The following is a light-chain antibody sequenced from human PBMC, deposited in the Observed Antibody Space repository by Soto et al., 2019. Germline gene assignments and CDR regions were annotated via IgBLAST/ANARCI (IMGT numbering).Light chain of an antibody. V-gene: IGLV2-14*01. J-gene: IGLJ1*01. CDR2: EVS. Sequence: QSALAQPASVSGSPGQSITISCTGTSSHVGRYNYVSWYQHHPGKATKLVIYEVSNRPSRVSDRFYGSKAGNTASLTISGLQAEDEADYYCTSYTARSTRVFGTGTKVTVL. CDR3: TSYTARSTRV. CDR1: SSHVGRYNY.